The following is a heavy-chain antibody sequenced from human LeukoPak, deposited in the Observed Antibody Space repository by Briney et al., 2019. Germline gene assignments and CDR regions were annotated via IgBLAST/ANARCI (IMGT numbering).Heavy chain of an antibody. D-gene: IGHD1-26*01. J-gene: IGHJ4*02. CDR1: GFTVSSNY. Sequence: GGSLRLSCAASGFTVSSNYMNWVRQAPGKGLEWVSFISSTATYRYYADSVKGRFTISRDNAKNSPYLQMNSLRVEDTAVYYCASGSPAGDYWGQGTLVTVSS. CDR3: ASGSPAGDY. V-gene: IGHV3-21*01. CDR2: ISSTATYR.